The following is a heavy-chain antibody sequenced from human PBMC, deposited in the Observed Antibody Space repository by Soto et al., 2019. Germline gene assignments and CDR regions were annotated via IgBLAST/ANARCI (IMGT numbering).Heavy chain of an antibody. J-gene: IGHJ4*02. Sequence: EVQLVESGGGLVQPGGSLRLSCAASGFTFSSYWMSWVRQAPGKGLEWVANIKQDGSEKYYVDSVKGRFTISRDNAKKSLYLQMNSLRAEDTAVYYWAREGVGSKLVFDYWGQGTLVTVSS. D-gene: IGHD1-26*01. CDR3: AREGVGSKLVFDY. V-gene: IGHV3-7*05. CDR2: IKQDGSEK. CDR1: GFTFSSYW.